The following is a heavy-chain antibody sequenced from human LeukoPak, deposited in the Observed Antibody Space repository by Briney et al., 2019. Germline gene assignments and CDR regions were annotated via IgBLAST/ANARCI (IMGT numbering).Heavy chain of an antibody. V-gene: IGHV3-33*08. CDR2: ISYSGGVK. D-gene: IGHD4-17*01. CDR3: ARDGRGDYPKFDL. Sequence: PGTSLRLSCTASGYTFSDYGMHWVRQAPGKGLEWLSVISYSGGVKFYADSVKGRFTISRDNARSTLFLQMNSLTAEDTAVYFCARDGRGDYPKFDLWGQGTLVTVSS. J-gene: IGHJ4*02. CDR1: GYTFSDYG.